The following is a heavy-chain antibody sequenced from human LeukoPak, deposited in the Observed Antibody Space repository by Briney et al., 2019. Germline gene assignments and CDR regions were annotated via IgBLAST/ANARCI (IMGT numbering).Heavy chain of an antibody. CDR1: GYSFTSYW. CDR3: ARHLRYDYVWGSYDN. V-gene: IGHV5-51*01. J-gene: IGHJ4*02. D-gene: IGHD3-16*01. CDR2: IYPGDSDT. Sequence: LGESLKISCKGSGYSFTSYWIGWVRQMPGKGLEWMGIIYPGDSDTRYSPSFQGQVTISADKSISTAYLQWSSLKASDTAMYYCARHLRYDYVWGSYDNWGQGTLVTVSS.